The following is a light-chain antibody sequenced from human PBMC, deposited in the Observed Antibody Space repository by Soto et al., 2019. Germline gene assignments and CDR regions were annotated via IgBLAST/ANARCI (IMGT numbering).Light chain of an antibody. J-gene: IGKJ4*01. V-gene: IGKV1-9*01. CDR2: AAS. Sequence: DIQLTQSPSFLSASVGDRVTITCRASQGISSHLAWYQQKPGKAPKLLIYAASTLQSGVPSRFSGSGSGTEFTLTISSLQPEDFATYYCQQLNSYPRVTFGGGTKVEIK. CDR1: QGISSH. CDR3: QQLNSYPRVT.